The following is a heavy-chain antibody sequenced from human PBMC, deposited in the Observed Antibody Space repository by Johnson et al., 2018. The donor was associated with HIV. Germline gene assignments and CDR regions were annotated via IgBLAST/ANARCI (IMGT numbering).Heavy chain of an antibody. D-gene: IGHD3-22*01. V-gene: IGHV3-15*01. CDR2: IKSKTDGGTT. CDR3: TTDEYDSSGRAFDI. CDR1: GFTFSNAW. Sequence: VQLVESGGGLVKPGGSLRLSCAASGFTFSNAWMSWVRQAPGKGLEWVGRIKSKTDGGTTDYAAPVKGRFTISRDDSKNTLYLQMNSMKNEDTAVYYWTTDEYDSSGRAFDIWGQGTMVTVSS. J-gene: IGHJ3*02.